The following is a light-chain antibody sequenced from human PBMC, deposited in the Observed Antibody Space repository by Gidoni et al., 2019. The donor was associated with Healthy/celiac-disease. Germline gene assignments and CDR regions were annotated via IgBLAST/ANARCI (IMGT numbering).Light chain of an antibody. CDR3: QQYNSYLYT. Sequence: DIQMTQSPSTLSASVGDRVTITCRASQSISSWLAWYQQKPGKAPKLLIYKASSLESGVPSRFSGSGSGTEFTLTISSLQPDDFATYYCQQYNSYLYTFXXXTNLEIK. V-gene: IGKV1-5*03. J-gene: IGKJ2*01. CDR1: QSISSW. CDR2: KAS.